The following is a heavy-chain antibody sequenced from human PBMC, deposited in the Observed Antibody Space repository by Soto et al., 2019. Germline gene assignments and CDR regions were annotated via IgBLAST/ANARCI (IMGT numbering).Heavy chain of an antibody. D-gene: IGHD5-18*01. V-gene: IGHV1-24*01. Sequence: ASVKVSCKVSGYTLTELSMHWVRQAPGKGLEWMGWFDPENGNTNYAQKFQGRVTITADKSTSTAYMELSSLRSEDTAVYYCAREWDTAMAPDYWGQGTLVTVSS. CDR3: AREWDTAMAPDY. CDR2: FDPENGNT. CDR1: GYTLTELS. J-gene: IGHJ4*02.